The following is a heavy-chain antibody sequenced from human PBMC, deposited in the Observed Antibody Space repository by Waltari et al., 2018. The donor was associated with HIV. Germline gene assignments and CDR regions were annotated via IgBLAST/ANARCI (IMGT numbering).Heavy chain of an antibody. D-gene: IGHD2-2*01. V-gene: IGHV3-20*01. CDR3: CRGAYQCFDP. J-gene: IGHJ5*02. CDR2: MGWGGTST. CDR1: RFTFDDSG. Sequence: EVQLVESGGGVVRPGGSLRLSCAASRFTFDDSGMTWVRQGPGKGMEWVAGMGWGGTSTSYADSVKGRVTIARDNARNSLYRQMNSLRAEDTALYHCCRGAYQCFDPWGQGTLVTVSS.